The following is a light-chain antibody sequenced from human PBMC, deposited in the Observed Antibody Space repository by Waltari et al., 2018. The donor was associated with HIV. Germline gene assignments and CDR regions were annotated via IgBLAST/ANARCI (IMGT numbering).Light chain of an antibody. CDR3: FSYAGTSMRI. J-gene: IGLJ2*01. CDR1: SSDVGDYNY. V-gene: IGLV2-11*01. Sequence: QSALTQPRSVSGSPGQSVTVSCTGVSSDVGDYNYVSWHRQHPGQAPKVIIYNVNKRPAGVRDRFSGARSGNTASLTISGLRSEDEADYYCFSYAGTSMRIFGGGTTLTV. CDR2: NVN.